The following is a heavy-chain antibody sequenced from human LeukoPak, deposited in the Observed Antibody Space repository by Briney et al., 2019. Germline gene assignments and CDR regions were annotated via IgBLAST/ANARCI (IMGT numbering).Heavy chain of an antibody. J-gene: IGHJ4*02. Sequence: GGSLRLSCAASGFTFSDYYMSWIRQAPGKGLEWVSTIYTGGNTYYAASVKGRFTISRDFSKNTVFLHMNSLRAEDTAMYYCARGDDSGYYDYFDYRGQGALVTVSS. V-gene: IGHV3-53*01. CDR2: IYTGGNT. CDR3: ARGDDSGYYDYFDY. CDR1: GFTFSDYY. D-gene: IGHD3-22*01.